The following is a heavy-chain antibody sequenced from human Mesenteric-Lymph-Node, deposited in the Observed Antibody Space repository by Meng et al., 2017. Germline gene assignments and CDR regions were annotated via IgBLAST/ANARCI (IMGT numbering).Heavy chain of an antibody. Sequence: GESLKISCAASGFTFSNYWMHWVRQAPGKGLEWVSRIRTDGTTISYADSVKGRFTISRDNVKNTLHLQMDTLRAADTAVYYCARVLGDFHFYGMDVWGQGTTVTVSS. CDR3: ARVLGDFHFYGMDV. CDR2: IRTDGTTI. V-gene: IGHV3-74*01. J-gene: IGHJ6*02. D-gene: IGHD6-6*01. CDR1: GFTFSNYW.